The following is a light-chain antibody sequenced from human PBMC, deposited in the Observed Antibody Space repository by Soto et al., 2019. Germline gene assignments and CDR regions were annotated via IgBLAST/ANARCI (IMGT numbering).Light chain of an antibody. CDR3: QSYDSSLGGSGV. CDR2: GNR. J-gene: IGLJ1*01. CDR1: TSNLGAGYD. V-gene: IGLV1-40*01. Sequence: QSVLTQPPSVSGAPGQRVTLSCTGNTSNLGAGYDVHWYQQLPGAAPKLVIFGNRNRPSGVPDRFSGSKSGTSASLAISGLQAEDEADYYCQSYDSSLGGSGVFGTGTKLTVL.